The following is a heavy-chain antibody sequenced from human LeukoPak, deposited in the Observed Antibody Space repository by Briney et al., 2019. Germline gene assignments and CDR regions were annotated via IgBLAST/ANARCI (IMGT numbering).Heavy chain of an antibody. CDR3: ARVERGMSTINY. J-gene: IGHJ4*02. V-gene: IGHV3-11*01. D-gene: IGHD5-24*01. CDR2: ISSSGETI. CDR1: GFIFSDYY. Sequence: GGSLRLSCAASGFIFSDYYMTWIRRGPGKGLEWLSYISSSGETIYYADSVKGRFTISRDNAKNSLYLQMNSLSADDMAVYYCARVERGMSTINYWGQGTLVTVSS.